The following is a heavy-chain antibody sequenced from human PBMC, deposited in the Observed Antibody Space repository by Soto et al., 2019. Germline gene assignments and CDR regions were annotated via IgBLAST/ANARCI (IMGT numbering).Heavy chain of an antibody. CDR2: IIPIFGTA. CDR1: GGTFSSYA. D-gene: IGHD2-15*01. J-gene: IGHJ5*02. CDR3: ARGTGLAATRNWFDP. Sequence: GASVKVSWKASGGTFSSYAISWVRQAPGQGLEWMGGIIPIFGTANYAQKFQGRVTITADESTSTAYMELSSLRSEDTAVYYCARGTGLAATRNWFDPWGQGTLVTVSS. V-gene: IGHV1-69*13.